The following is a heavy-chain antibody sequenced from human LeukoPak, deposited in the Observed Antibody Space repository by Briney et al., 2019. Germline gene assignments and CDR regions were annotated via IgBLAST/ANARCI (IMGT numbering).Heavy chain of an antibody. J-gene: IGHJ4*02. CDR3: ARVGYDYVRGYFDY. CDR2: ISGSGASI. V-gene: IGHV3-11*01. Sequence: PGGSLRLSCAASGFTFSDYYISWIRQAPGKGLEWVSYISGSGASIYSADSVRGRYTISRDNAKNSVYLQMNSLRVEDTAVYYCARVGYDYVRGYFDYWGQGALVTVSS. CDR1: GFTFSDYY. D-gene: IGHD5-12*01.